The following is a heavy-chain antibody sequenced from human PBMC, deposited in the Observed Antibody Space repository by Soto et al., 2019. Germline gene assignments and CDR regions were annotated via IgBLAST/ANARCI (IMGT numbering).Heavy chain of an antibody. CDR2: IGTAGDT. Sequence: EVQLVESGGGLVQPGGSLRLSCAASGFSFSSYDIQWVRQAAGKGLEWVSAIGTAGDTHYSGSVKGRFTISRENAKSSSYLHMNSLRAEDTAVYYCARDPSGWGLDVWGQGTTVTVSS. CDR1: GFSFSSYD. J-gene: IGHJ6*02. V-gene: IGHV3-13*01. CDR3: ARDPSGWGLDV. D-gene: IGHD2-15*01.